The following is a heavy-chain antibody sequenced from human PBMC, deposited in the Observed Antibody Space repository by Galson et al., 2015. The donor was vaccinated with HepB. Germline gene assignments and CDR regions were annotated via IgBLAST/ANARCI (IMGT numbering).Heavy chain of an antibody. CDR2: IIPILGIA. Sequence: SVKVSCKASGGTFSSYTISWVRQAPGQGLEWMGRIIPILGIANYAQKFQGRVTITADKSTSTAYMELSSLRSEDTAVYYCARRGWGVRGYSYGWVYWGQGTLVTVSS. CDR3: ARRGWGVRGYSYGWVY. D-gene: IGHD5-18*01. V-gene: IGHV1-69*02. J-gene: IGHJ4*02. CDR1: GGTFSSYT.